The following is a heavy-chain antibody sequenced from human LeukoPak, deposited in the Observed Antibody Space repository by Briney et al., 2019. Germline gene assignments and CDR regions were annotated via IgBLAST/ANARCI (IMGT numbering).Heavy chain of an antibody. V-gene: IGHV4-38-2*02. D-gene: IGHD2/OR15-2a*01. Sequence: SETLSLTCTVSGYSISSGYYWGWIRQPPGKGLEWIGSIYHSGSTYYNPSLKSRVTISVDTSKNQFSLKLSSVTAADTAVYYCARSPSITYYYYMDVWGKGTTVTISS. CDR1: GYSISSGYY. CDR2: IYHSGST. J-gene: IGHJ6*03. CDR3: ARSPSITYYYYMDV.